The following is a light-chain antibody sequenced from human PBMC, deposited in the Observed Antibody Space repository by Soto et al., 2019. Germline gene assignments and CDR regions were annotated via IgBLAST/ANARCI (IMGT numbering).Light chain of an antibody. CDR1: GSNIGAGYD. CDR3: QSYDSSLSGSYV. Sequence: QSVLTQPPSVSGAPGQRVTISCTGSGSNIGAGYDVHWYQQLPGTAPKLLIYRNSNRPSGVPDRFSGSKSGTSASLAITGLQAEDEVDYYCQSYDSSLSGSYVFGTGTKLTVL. CDR2: RNS. V-gene: IGLV1-40*01. J-gene: IGLJ1*01.